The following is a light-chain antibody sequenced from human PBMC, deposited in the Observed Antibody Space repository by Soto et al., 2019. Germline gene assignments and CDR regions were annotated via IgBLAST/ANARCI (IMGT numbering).Light chain of an antibody. V-gene: IGLV2-11*01. CDR2: YVT. Sequence: QSVLTQPRSVSGSPGQSVTISCTGTSSDVGAYNYVSWYRQHPGKAPQLIIFYVTERPSGVPARFSGSKSGNTASLTISGLLADDEADYYCCSYAGASTSFVFGGGTKLTVL. CDR3: CSYAGASTSFV. J-gene: IGLJ2*01. CDR1: SSDVGAYNY.